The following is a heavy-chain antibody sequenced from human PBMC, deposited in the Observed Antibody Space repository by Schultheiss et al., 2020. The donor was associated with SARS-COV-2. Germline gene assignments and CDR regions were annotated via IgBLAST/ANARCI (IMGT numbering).Heavy chain of an antibody. D-gene: IGHD1-26*01. CDR1: GFTFSSYG. CDR3: ARDGRRWELLGDAFDI. V-gene: IGHV3-7*03. J-gene: IGHJ3*02. CDR2: INQDGSEK. Sequence: GGSLRLSCAASGFTFSSYGMHWVRQAPGKGLEWVANINQDGSEKYYVDSVKGRFTISRDNAKNSLYLQMNSLRAEDTAVYYCARDGRRWELLGDAFDIWGQGTMVTVSS.